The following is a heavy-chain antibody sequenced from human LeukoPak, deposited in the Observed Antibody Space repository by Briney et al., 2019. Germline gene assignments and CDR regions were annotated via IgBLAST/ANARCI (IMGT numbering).Heavy chain of an antibody. D-gene: IGHD4-17*01. CDR2: IYSRGST. V-gene: IGHV4-31*03. CDR1: GGSISSGGYQ. J-gene: IGHJ4*02. Sequence: SETLSLTCTVSGGSISSGGYQWSWIRQHPGKGLEWIGYIYSRGSTYYNPSLTSRVTISLYTSKNEFSLKLRSVTAADTALYYCARASGDFIYFDYWGQGTLVTVSS. CDR3: ARASGDFIYFDY.